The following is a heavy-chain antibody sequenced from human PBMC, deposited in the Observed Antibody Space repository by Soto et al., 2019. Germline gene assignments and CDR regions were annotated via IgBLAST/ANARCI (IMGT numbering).Heavy chain of an antibody. J-gene: IGHJ6*02. D-gene: IGHD6-13*01. CDR2: INPNSGGT. V-gene: IGHV1-2*02. CDR3: ARGEERQQLVQGSYYYYGMDV. Sequence: GASVKVSCKASGYTFTGYYMHWVRQAPGQGLEWMGWINPNSGGTNYAQKFQGRVTMTRDTSISTAYMELSRLRSDDTAVYYCARGEERQQLVQGSYYYYGMDVWGQGTTVTVSS. CDR1: GYTFTGYY.